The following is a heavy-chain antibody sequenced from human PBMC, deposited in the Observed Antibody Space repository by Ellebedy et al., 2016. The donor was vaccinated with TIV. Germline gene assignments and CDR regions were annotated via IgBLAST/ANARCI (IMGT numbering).Heavy chain of an antibody. CDR3: ARRGSYGDYAVQVNNWFDR. J-gene: IGHJ5*02. D-gene: IGHD4-17*01. Sequence: GESLKISCAASGFSFRSYWMSWVRQAPGKGLEWVANIYQDGSDQYYVDSVKGRFTISRDNANKSLFLQMNSLRVEDTAVYYCARRGSYGDYAVQVNNWFDRWGQGTLVTV. CDR1: GFSFRSYW. V-gene: IGHV3-7*01. CDR2: IYQDGSDQ.